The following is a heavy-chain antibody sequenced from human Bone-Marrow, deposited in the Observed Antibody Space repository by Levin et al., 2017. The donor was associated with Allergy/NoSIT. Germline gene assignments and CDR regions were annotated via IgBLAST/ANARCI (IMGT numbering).Heavy chain of an antibody. Sequence: GESLKISCKGSGYSFTSYWIAWVRQMPGKGLEWMGIIYPRDSEIRYSPSFEGQVTISADRSVSTAYLQWSSLKASDTAIYYCAKSPGYSGYPYGWFDPWGQGTLVTVSS. CDR2: IYPRDSEI. V-gene: IGHV5-51*01. CDR3: AKSPGYSGYPYGWFDP. CDR1: GYSFTSYW. D-gene: IGHD5-12*01. J-gene: IGHJ5*02.